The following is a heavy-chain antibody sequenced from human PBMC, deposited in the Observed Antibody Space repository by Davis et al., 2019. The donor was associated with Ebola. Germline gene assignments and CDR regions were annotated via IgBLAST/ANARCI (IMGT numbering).Heavy chain of an antibody. V-gene: IGHV3-7*01. CDR3: AKDSGWQMSP. Sequence: GESLKISCEVSGFTFSDYYMSWVRQAPGRGLEWVAKIKYDGTDKYYPDSLRGRFTISRDNAKNSLYLHINSLRVEDTALYYCAKDSGWQMSPWGQGTLVTVSS. CDR2: IKYDGTDK. D-gene: IGHD6-19*01. CDR1: GFTFSDYY. J-gene: IGHJ5*02.